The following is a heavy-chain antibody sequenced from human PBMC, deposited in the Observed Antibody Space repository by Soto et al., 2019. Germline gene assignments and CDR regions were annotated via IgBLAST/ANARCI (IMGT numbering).Heavy chain of an antibody. CDR2: ISSSGSTI. CDR3: ARDRTNYDSSGYSPLDY. CDR1: GFTFSDYY. V-gene: IGHV3-11*01. J-gene: IGHJ4*02. D-gene: IGHD3-22*01. Sequence: GSLRLSCAASGFTFSDYYMSWIRQAPGKGLEWVSYISSSGSTIYYADSVKGRFTISRDNAKNSLYLQMNSLRAEDTAVYYCARDRTNYDSSGYSPLDYWGQGTLVTVSS.